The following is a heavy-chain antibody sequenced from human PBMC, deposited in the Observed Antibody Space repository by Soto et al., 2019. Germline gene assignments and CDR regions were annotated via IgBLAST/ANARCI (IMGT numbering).Heavy chain of an antibody. Sequence: GGSLRLSCAASGFTFSSYGMHWVRQAPGKGLEWVAVISYDGSNKYYADSVKGRFTISRDNSKNTLYLQMNSLRAEDTAVYYCAKDKHGEHVGDAFDIWGQGTMVTVSS. D-gene: IGHD4-17*01. J-gene: IGHJ3*02. V-gene: IGHV3-30*18. CDR3: AKDKHGEHVGDAFDI. CDR1: GFTFSSYG. CDR2: ISYDGSNK.